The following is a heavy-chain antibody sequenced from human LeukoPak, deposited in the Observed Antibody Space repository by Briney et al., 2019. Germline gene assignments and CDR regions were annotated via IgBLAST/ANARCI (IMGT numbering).Heavy chain of an antibody. J-gene: IGHJ4*02. CDR3: ARDRPASSSWYPRVLPTEFGFDY. CDR1: GFAFSKYA. Sequence: GGSLRLSCVASGFAFSKYAMHWVRQAPGKGLEWLTFIRHDGSFKEYADSVKGRFTISRDNSKNALYLQMNSLGAEDTAVYYCARDRPASSSWYPRVLPTEFGFDYWGQGTLVTVSS. D-gene: IGHD6-13*01. CDR2: IRHDGSFK. V-gene: IGHV3-30*02.